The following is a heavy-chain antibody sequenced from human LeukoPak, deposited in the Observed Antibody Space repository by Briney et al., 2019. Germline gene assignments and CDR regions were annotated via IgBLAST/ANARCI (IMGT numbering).Heavy chain of an antibody. Sequence: ASVKVSCKASGYTFTSYDINWVRQATGQGLEWMGWISAYNGNTNYAQKLQGRVTMTTDTSTSTAYMELRSLRSDDTAVYYCARARRYCSGGSCLGYFDYWGQGTLVTVSS. CDR2: ISAYNGNT. CDR3: ARARRYCSGGSCLGYFDY. V-gene: IGHV1-18*01. D-gene: IGHD2-15*01. CDR1: GYTFTSYD. J-gene: IGHJ4*02.